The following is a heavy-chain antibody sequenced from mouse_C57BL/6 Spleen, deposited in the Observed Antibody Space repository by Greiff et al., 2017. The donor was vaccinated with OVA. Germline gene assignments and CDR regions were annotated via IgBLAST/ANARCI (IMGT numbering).Heavy chain of an antibody. CDR3: ARDTTTVVADFDC. V-gene: IGHV1-55*01. Sequence: VQLQQPGAELVKPGASVKMSCTASGYTFTSYWITWVKQRPGQGLEWIGDIYPGSGSTNYNEKFKSKATLTVDTSSSTAYLQLSSLTSEDSAVYYCARDTTTVVADFDCWGQGTTLTVSS. J-gene: IGHJ2*01. CDR2: IYPGSGST. CDR1: GYTFTSYW. D-gene: IGHD1-1*01.